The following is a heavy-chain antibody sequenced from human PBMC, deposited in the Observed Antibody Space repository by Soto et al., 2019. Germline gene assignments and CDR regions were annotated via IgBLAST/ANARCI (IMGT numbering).Heavy chain of an antibody. V-gene: IGHV4-31*03. CDR3: ARRNYSSSWHYYYYGMDV. D-gene: IGHD6-13*01. J-gene: IGHJ6*02. CDR1: GGSISSGGYY. CDR2: IYYSGST. Sequence: PSETLSLTCTVSGGSISSGGYYWSWIRQHPGKGLEWIGYIYYSGSTHYNPSLKSRVTISVDTSKNQFSLKLSSVTAADTAVYYCARRNYSSSWHYYYYGMDVWGQGTTVTVSS.